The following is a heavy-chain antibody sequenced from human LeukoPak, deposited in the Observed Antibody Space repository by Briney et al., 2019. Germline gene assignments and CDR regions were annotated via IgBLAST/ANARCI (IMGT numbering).Heavy chain of an antibody. CDR1: GFTVSSNY. D-gene: IGHD3-10*01. V-gene: IGHV3-66*04. Sequence: GGSLRLSCAASGFTVSSNYMSWVRQAPGKGLEWVSVIYSGGSTYYADSVKGRFTISRDNSKNTLYLQMNSLRAEDTAVYYCARQAGNYYGSGRLDYWGQGTLVTVSS. J-gene: IGHJ4*02. CDR3: ARQAGNYYGSGRLDY. CDR2: IYSGGST.